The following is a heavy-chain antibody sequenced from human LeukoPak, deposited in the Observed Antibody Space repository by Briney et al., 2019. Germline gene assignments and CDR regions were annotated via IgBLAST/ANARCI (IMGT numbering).Heavy chain of an antibody. CDR1: GGSISSYY. V-gene: IGHV4-59*01. D-gene: IGHD3-10*01. CDR2: IYYSGST. Sequence: SETLSLTCTVSGGSISSYYWSWIRQPPGRGLEWIGYIYYSGSTNYNPSLKSRVTISVDTSKNQFSLKLSSVTAADTAVYYCARDRITMVRGFWFDPWGQGTLVTVSS. J-gene: IGHJ5*02. CDR3: ARDRITMVRGFWFDP.